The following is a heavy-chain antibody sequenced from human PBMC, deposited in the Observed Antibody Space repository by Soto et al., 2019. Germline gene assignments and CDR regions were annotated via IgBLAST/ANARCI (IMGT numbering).Heavy chain of an antibody. Sequence: EVQLVESGGGLVQPGGSLRLSCAASEFTVSSNYMSWVRQAPGKGREWVSVIDSGGSTYYADSVKGRFTISRDNSKNTLYLQMNSLRAEDTAVYYCARELGIGDAFDIWGQGTMVTVSS. J-gene: IGHJ3*02. CDR3: ARELGIGDAFDI. V-gene: IGHV3-66*01. CDR2: IDSGGST. CDR1: EFTVSSNY. D-gene: IGHD3-16*01.